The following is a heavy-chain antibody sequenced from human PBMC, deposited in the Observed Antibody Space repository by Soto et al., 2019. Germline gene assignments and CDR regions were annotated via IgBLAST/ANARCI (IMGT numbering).Heavy chain of an antibody. Sequence: QVQLVQSGAEVKKPGASVKVSCKASGYTFTSYGISWVRQAPGQGLEWMGGISAYNGNTNYAQKLQGRVTMTTDTSTSTAYMELRSLRSDDTAVYYCARDLVNFEYSSSPGVGDYWGQGTLVTVSS. J-gene: IGHJ4*02. CDR3: ARDLVNFEYSSSPGVGDY. D-gene: IGHD6-6*01. CDR2: ISAYNGNT. CDR1: GYTFTSYG. V-gene: IGHV1-18*01.